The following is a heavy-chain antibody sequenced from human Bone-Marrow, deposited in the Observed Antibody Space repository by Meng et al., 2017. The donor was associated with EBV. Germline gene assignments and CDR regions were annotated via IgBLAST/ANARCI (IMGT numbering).Heavy chain of an antibody. CDR2: IYYSGST. J-gene: IGHJ4*02. Sequence: SRQGLCRPSLCLTPTGAVSGGAISSGGYPVSWIRQPQGKGLEWIGYIYYSGSTYYNPSLKSRVTISVARSKNQFSLKLSSVTAADTAVYYCAGGGYSGYDEYYFDYWGQGTLVTVSS. D-gene: IGHD5-12*01. V-gene: IGHV4-30-2*01. CDR3: AGGGYSGYDEYYFDY. CDR1: GGAISSGGYP.